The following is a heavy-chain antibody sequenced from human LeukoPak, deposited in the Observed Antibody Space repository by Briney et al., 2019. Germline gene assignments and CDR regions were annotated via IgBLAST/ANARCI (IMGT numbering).Heavy chain of an antibody. V-gene: IGHV3-23*01. J-gene: IGHJ4*02. CDR3: AKDSPKREWELLWAY. Sequence: SXISASGVSTYYADSVKGRFTISRDNSKNTLYLQMNSLRAEDTAVYYCAKDSPKREWELLWAYWGQGTLVTVSS. CDR2: ISASGVST. D-gene: IGHD1-26*01.